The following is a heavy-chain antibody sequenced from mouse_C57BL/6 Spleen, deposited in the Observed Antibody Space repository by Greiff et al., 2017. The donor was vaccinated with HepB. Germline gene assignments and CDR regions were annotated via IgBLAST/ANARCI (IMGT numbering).Heavy chain of an antibody. Sequence: VQLQQSRAELAKPGASVKLSCKASGYTFTSYWMHWVNQRPGQGLEWIGYINPSSGYTKYNQKFKDKATLTADKSSSTAYMQLSSLTYEDSAVYYCARMLSTMVFDYWGQGTTLTVSS. D-gene: IGHD2-2*01. CDR1: GYTFTSYW. CDR3: ARMLSTMVFDY. J-gene: IGHJ2*01. V-gene: IGHV1-7*01. CDR2: INPSSGYT.